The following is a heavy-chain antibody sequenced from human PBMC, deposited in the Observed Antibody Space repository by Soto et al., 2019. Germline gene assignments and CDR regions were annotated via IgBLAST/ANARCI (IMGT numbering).Heavy chain of an antibody. D-gene: IGHD3-22*01. CDR2: LSGSGGRT. J-gene: IGHJ4*02. CDR1: GSTFSSYD. V-gene: IGHV3-23*01. Sequence: EVQLLESGGGLVQPGGSLRLSCVASGSTFSSYDMSWIRQAPGKGLEWISGLSGSGGRTTFADSVKGRFTISRDNSKNTLYLEMNSLRVEDTAVYYCAKDSGYDSTDWRQGTLVTVSS. CDR3: AKDSGYDSTD.